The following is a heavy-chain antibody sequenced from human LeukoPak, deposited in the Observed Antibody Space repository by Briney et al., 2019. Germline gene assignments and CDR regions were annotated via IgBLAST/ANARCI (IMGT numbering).Heavy chain of an antibody. CDR2: ISAYNGNT. J-gene: IGHJ4*02. CDR1: GYTFTSYG. Sequence: ASVKVSYKASGYTFTSYGISWVRQAPGQGLEWMGWISAYNGNTNYAQNLQGRISMTTDTSTSTAYMELRSLRSDDTAVYYCARGGEPGIAAPNKWGQGTLVTVSS. V-gene: IGHV1-18*01. CDR3: ARGGEPGIAAPNK. D-gene: IGHD6-13*01.